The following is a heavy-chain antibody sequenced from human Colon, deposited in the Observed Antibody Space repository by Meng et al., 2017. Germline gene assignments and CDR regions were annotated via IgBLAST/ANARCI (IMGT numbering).Heavy chain of an antibody. D-gene: IGHD1-26*01. CDR2: VDYSGNT. V-gene: IGHV4-61*01. CDR1: GGSVSSGSHY. Sequence: VRLQVSGPGLLRPSETLSLTCTASGGSVSSGSHYWSWIRQPPGKGLEFIAYVDYSGNTNYNPSLKGRVTTSIDMSKSQFSLKVSSVTAADTAVYYCAIGPWELDYWGQGLLVTVSS. J-gene: IGHJ4*02. CDR3: AIGPWELDY.